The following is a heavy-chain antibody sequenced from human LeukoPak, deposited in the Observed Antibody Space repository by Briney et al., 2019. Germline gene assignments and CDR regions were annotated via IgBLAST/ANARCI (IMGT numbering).Heavy chain of an antibody. CDR2: ISSSSSYT. V-gene: IGHV3-11*05. J-gene: IGHJ5*02. D-gene: IGHD6-13*01. CDR1: GFPFSDYY. Sequence: GGSLRLSCAASGFPFSDYYMSWIRQATGKGLEGVSYISSSSSYTNYADSVKGRFTISRDNAKNSLYLQMNSLRAEDTAVYYCARDLKAAAGPFDPWGQGTLVTVSS. CDR3: ARDLKAAAGPFDP.